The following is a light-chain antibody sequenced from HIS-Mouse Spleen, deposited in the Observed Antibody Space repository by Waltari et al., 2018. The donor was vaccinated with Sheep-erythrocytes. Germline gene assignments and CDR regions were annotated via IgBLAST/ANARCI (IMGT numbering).Light chain of an antibody. CDR2: QDS. Sequence: SYELTQPPSVSVSPGQTASITCSGAKLGDKYACWYQQKPGQSPVLVIYQDSKRPSGIPERFSGSNSGNTATLTISGTQAMDEADYYCQAWDSSSDHVVFGGGTKLTVL. V-gene: IGLV3-1*01. J-gene: IGLJ2*01. CDR1: KLGDKY. CDR3: QAWDSSSDHVV.